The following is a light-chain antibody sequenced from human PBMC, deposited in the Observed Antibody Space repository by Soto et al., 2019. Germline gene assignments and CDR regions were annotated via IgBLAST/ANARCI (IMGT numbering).Light chain of an antibody. CDR1: QSVSSSY. V-gene: IGKV3-20*01. CDR3: QHYGSSPFT. CDR2: GAS. J-gene: IGKJ3*01. Sequence: EIVLTQSPGTLSLSQGERATLSCRASQSVSSSYLAWYQQKPGQAPRLLIYGASSRATGIPDRFSGSGSGTDFTLTISRLEPEDFAVYYCQHYGSSPFTFGPGTKVDIK.